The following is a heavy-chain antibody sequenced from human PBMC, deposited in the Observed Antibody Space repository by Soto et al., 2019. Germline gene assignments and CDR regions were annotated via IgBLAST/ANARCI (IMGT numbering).Heavy chain of an antibody. J-gene: IGHJ6*02. CDR1: GGSISSYY. D-gene: IGHD2-15*01. CDR2: NYTSGRT. CDR3: ARDAGYCSGGSCYSRTRGYYYGMDV. Sequence: QVQLQESGPGLVKPSETLSLTCTVSGGSISSYYWSWIRQPAWKGLEWIGRNYTSGRTNYNPSLKSRVTMSVDTSKNQFSLKLSSVTAADTAVYYCARDAGYCSGGSCYSRTRGYYYGMDVWGQGTTVTVSS. V-gene: IGHV4-4*07.